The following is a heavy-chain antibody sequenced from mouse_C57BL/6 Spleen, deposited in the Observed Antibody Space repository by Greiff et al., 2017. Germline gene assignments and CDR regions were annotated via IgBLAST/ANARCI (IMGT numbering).Heavy chain of an antibody. CDR3: ARMGDYDDDEGFAY. CDR2: IYPSDSET. V-gene: IGHV1-52*01. Sequence: QVQLQQPGAELVRPGSSVKLSCKASGYTFTSYWMHWVKQRPIQGLEWIGNIYPSDSETHYNQKFKDKATLTVDKSSSTAYMQLSSLTSEDSAVYYCARMGDYDDDEGFAYWGQGTLVTVSA. D-gene: IGHD2-4*01. CDR1: GYTFTSYW. J-gene: IGHJ3*01.